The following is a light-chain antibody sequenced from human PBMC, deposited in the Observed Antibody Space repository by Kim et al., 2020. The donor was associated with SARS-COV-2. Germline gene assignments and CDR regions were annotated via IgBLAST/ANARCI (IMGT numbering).Light chain of an antibody. J-gene: IGKJ4*01. CDR1: QSVISSY. CDR3: QQYAGSPLT. Sequence: ETVLTQSPGTLSLSPGERATLSCRASQSVISSYLAWYQQKPGQAPRLLIYGASSRATGIPDRFTGSGSGTDFTLTISRLEPEDFAVYFCQQYAGSPLTFGGGTKVDIK. V-gene: IGKV3-20*01. CDR2: GAS.